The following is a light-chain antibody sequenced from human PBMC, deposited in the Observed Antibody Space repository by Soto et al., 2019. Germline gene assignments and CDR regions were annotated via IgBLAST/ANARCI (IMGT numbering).Light chain of an antibody. Sequence: QSALTQPDSVSGSPGQTITISCPGTSSDVGGYNSVSWFQQHPVKAPKLMIYEVSNRPSWVSNRFSGSKSGNTASLTISGLQPEDEADYYCSSYTRSKTYVFGTGTKLSVL. CDR1: SSDVGGYNS. J-gene: IGLJ1*01. CDR3: SSYTRSKTYV. V-gene: IGLV2-14*01. CDR2: EVS.